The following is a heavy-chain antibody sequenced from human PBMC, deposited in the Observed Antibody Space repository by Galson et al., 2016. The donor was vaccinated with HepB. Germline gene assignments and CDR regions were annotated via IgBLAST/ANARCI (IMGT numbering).Heavy chain of an antibody. CDR3: ASRPTGQYYYYYYGMDV. D-gene: IGHD5-24*01. V-gene: IGHV4-39*01. CDR2: IYYTGST. J-gene: IGHJ6*02. CDR1: GGSISRSSYY. Sequence: SETLSLTCTVSGGSISRSSYYWGWIRQPPGKRLEWIGSIYYTGSTYYNPSLKSRVTISVDTSKNQFSLKLNSVTASDTAVYYCASRPTGQYYYYYYGMDVWGQGTTVTVSS.